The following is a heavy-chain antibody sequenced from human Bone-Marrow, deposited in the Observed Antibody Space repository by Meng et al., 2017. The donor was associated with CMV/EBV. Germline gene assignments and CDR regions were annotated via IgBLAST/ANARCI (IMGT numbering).Heavy chain of an antibody. CDR1: GYTFTGYY. Sequence: ASVKVSCKVSGYTFTGYYMHWVRQAPGQGLEWMGWINPNSGGTNYAQKFQGRVTMTRDTSISTAYMELSRLRSDDTAVYYCASGGNPAGYYYGMDVWGQGTTVTVSS. J-gene: IGHJ6*02. CDR2: INPNSGGT. V-gene: IGHV1-2*02. D-gene: IGHD4-23*01. CDR3: ASGGNPAGYYYGMDV.